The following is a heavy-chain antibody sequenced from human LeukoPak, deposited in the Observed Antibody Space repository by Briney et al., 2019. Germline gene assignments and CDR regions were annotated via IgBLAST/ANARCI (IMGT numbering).Heavy chain of an antibody. CDR3: ARRYCSGGSCSYVDY. CDR1: GYRFTSYW. V-gene: IGHV5-51*01. Sequence: GESLKISCKGSGYRFTSYWIGWVRPMPGKGLEWMGIIYPGDSDTRYSPSFQGQVTISADKSISTAYLQWSSLKASDTAMYYCARRYCSGGSCSYVDYWGQGTLVTVSS. J-gene: IGHJ4*02. CDR2: IYPGDSDT. D-gene: IGHD2-15*01.